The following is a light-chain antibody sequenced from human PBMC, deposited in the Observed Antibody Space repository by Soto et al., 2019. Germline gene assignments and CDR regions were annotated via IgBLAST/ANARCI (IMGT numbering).Light chain of an antibody. CDR3: QSYDSSLSGFWV. J-gene: IGLJ3*02. CDR2: GNS. CDR1: SSNIGAGHD. Sequence: QSVLTQPPSVSGAPGQRVTISCTGSSSNIGAGHDVHWYQQLPGTAPKLLIYGNSNQPSGVPDRFSGSKSGTSASLAITGLQAEDEADYYCQSYDSSLSGFWVFGGGTKLTVL. V-gene: IGLV1-40*01.